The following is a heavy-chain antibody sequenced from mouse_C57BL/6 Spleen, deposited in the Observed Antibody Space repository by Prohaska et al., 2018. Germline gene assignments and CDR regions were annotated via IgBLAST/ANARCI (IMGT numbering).Heavy chain of an antibody. Sequence: LKISCKASGYTFTDYYINWVKQRPGQGLEWSGKIGPGSGSTYYNEKFKGKATLTADKSSSTAYMQLSSLTSEDSAVYYCATAQADYWGQGTTLTVSS. CDR1: GYTFTDYY. CDR3: ATAQADY. D-gene: IGHD3-2*02. CDR2: IGPGSGST. V-gene: IGHV1-77*01. J-gene: IGHJ2*01.